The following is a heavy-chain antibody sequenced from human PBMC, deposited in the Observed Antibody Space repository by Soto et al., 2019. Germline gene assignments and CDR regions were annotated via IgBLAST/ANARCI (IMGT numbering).Heavy chain of an antibody. Sequence: AVKVSCKASGGTFSSYAISWVRQAPGQGLEWMGGIIPIFGTANYAQKFQGRVTITADKSTSTAYMELSSLRSEDTAVYYCASPAAPLYYFDYWGQGTLVTVSS. V-gene: IGHV1-69*06. J-gene: IGHJ4*02. CDR1: GGTFSSYA. CDR2: IIPIFGTA. CDR3: ASPAAPLYYFDY. D-gene: IGHD6-13*01.